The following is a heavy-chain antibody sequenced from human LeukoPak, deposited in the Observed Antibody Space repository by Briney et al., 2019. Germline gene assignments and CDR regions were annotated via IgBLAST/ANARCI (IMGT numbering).Heavy chain of an antibody. CDR1: GYTFTGYY. Sequence: ASVKVSCKASGYTFTGYYMHWVRQAPGQGLEWMGWINPNSGGTNYAQKFQGRVTMTRDTSISTAYMELSRLRSDDTAVYYCARGGAGVMITFGGVIVGFDYWGQGTLVTVPS. CDR3: ARGGAGVMITFGGVIVGFDY. J-gene: IGHJ4*02. CDR2: INPNSGGT. V-gene: IGHV1-2*02. D-gene: IGHD3-16*02.